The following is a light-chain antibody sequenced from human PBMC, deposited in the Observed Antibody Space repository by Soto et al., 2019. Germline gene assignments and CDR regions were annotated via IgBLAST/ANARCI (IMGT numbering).Light chain of an antibody. CDR3: QQYNNWPPIT. V-gene: IGKV3-15*01. Sequence: EIVMTQSPATLSVSPGERATLSCRASQNIDNNLVWYQQKPGQVPRLLSYGASTRATGIPARFSGSGSGTEFTLTISSLQSEDFAVYYCQQYNNWPPITFGQGTRLEIK. CDR2: GAS. J-gene: IGKJ5*01. CDR1: QNIDNN.